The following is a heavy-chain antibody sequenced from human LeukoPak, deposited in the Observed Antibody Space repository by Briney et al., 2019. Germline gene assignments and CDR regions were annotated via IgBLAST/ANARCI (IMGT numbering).Heavy chain of an antibody. V-gene: IGHV3-30*01. CDR3: ARDGDWNYVFDY. D-gene: IGHD1-7*01. J-gene: IGHJ4*02. Sequence: AGGSLRLSCAASGFTFSSYAMHWDRQAPGKGLEWVAVISYDGSNKYYADSVKGRFTISRDNSKNTLYLQMNSLRAEDTAVYYCARDGDWNYVFDYWGQGTLVTVSS. CDR2: ISYDGSNK. CDR1: GFTFSSYA.